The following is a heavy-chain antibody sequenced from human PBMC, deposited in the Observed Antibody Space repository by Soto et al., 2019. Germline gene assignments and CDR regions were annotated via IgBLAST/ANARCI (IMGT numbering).Heavy chain of an antibody. Sequence: QVRLVQSGAEVKKPGTSVRVSCKASGDTFIGYSISWVRQAPGQGLEWMGWVIPTQRTTKYAQRFQGRVTMSVDQFASTTYMELSSLRPEDTELYYCVIDRLIVAVSVGRMDVWGQGTTVTVSS. CDR1: GDTFIGYS. CDR3: VIDRLIVAVSVGRMDV. CDR2: VIPTQRTT. J-gene: IGHJ6*02. V-gene: IGHV1-69*01. D-gene: IGHD6-19*01.